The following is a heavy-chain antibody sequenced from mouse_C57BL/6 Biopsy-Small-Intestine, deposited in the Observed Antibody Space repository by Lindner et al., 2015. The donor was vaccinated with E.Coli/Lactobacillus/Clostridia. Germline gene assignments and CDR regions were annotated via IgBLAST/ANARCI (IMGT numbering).Heavy chain of an antibody. J-gene: IGHJ1*01. CDR1: GFTFSGSG. Sequence: VQLQESWGGLVKPGGSLKLSCAASGFTFSGSGMHWIRQVPEKGLEWVAYISSGSSTIYYADTVRGRFTISRDNAKSTLFLQMTSLRSEDTAIYYCARWDYGNNFWYFAVWGSGTTVTVSS. CDR2: ISSGSSTI. CDR3: ARWDYGNNFWYFAV. D-gene: IGHD2-1*01. V-gene: IGHV5-17*01.